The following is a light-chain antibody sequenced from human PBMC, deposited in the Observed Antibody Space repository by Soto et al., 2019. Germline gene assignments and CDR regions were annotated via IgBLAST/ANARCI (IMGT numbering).Light chain of an antibody. J-gene: IGKJ2*01. CDR2: AAS. CDR3: QQYYSYPYT. Sequence: AIRMTQSPSSLSASTGDRVTITCRARQGIRSYLAWYQQKPGKAPKLLIYAASTLQSGVPSRFSGSGSGTDFTLTISCLQSEDFATYSCQQYYSYPYTFGQGTKLEIK. CDR1: QGIRSY. V-gene: IGKV1-8*01.